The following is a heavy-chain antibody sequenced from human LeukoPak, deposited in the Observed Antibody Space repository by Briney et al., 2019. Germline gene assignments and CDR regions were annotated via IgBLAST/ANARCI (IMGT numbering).Heavy chain of an antibody. V-gene: IGHV3-21*01. CDR2: ISSSSSYI. CDR3: ARGGSYYWAAFDY. D-gene: IGHD1-26*01. J-gene: IGHJ4*02. Sequence: PGGSLRLSCAASGFTFSSYSMNWIRQAPGKGLEWVSSISSSSSYIYYADSVKGRFTISRDNAKNSLYLQMNSLRAEDTAVYYCARGGSYYWAAFDYWGQGTLVTVSS. CDR1: GFTFSSYS.